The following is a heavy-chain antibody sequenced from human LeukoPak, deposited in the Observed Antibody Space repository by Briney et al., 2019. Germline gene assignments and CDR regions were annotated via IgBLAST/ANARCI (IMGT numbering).Heavy chain of an antibody. CDR2: ISSSSSTI. CDR3: ALLTGMATTSNAFDI. Sequence: SGGSLRICWAAAGFTCSSYSMNWVRQAAGKGLQSVSYISSSSSTIYYADSVKGRFTISRDNAKNSLYLQMNSLRAEDTAVYYCALLTGMATTSNAFDIWGQGTMVTVSS. V-gene: IGHV3-48*01. D-gene: IGHD5-24*01. J-gene: IGHJ3*02. CDR1: GFTCSSYS.